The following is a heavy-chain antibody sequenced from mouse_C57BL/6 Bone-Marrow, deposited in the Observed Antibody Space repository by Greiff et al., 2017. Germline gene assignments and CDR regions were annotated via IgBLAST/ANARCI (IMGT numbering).Heavy chain of an antibody. CDR1: GFTFSDYG. CDR2: INSGGTNT. D-gene: IGHD1-1*01. Sequence: EVQLVESGGDLVKPGGSLKLSCAASGFTFSDYGMSWVRQTPDKGLEWVATINSGGTNTYYPDSLKGRFTISRDNAMYTLYLQMSSLRSEDTALYYCARHGLLRAMDYWGQGASVTVSS. V-gene: IGHV5-6*01. CDR3: ARHGLLRAMDY. J-gene: IGHJ4*01.